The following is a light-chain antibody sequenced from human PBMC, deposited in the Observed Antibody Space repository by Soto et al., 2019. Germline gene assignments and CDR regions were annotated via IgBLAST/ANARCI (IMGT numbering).Light chain of an antibody. Sequence: QSVLTQPASVSGSPGQSITISCTGTSSDVGGYNYVSWYQQHPCKAPKLMIYDVSNRPSGVSNRFSGSKSANTASLTISGLQAEDEGDYYCSSYTGSSTYVVFGGGTKLTVL. CDR1: SSDVGGYNY. J-gene: IGLJ2*01. V-gene: IGLV2-14*01. CDR3: SSYTGSSTYVV. CDR2: DVS.